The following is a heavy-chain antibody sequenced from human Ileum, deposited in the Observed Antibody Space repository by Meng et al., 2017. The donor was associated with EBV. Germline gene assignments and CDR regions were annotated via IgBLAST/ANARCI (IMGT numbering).Heavy chain of an antibody. D-gene: IGHD6-13*01. CDR1: GFTFSNYY. Sequence: QVHLVASGGGLVKPGGSLSLSCAASGFTFSNYYMNWIRQAPGKGLEWVSFISSTGSTTYYADSVKGRFTVSRDNAKNSLFLQMHSLRAEDTAVYYCVYSSSFHWGQGTLVTVSS. J-gene: IGHJ4*02. V-gene: IGHV3-11*01. CDR3: VYSSSFH. CDR2: ISSTGSTT.